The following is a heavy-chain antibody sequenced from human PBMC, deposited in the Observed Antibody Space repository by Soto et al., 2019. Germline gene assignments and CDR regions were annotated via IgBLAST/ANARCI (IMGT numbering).Heavy chain of an antibody. D-gene: IGHD5-18*01. J-gene: IGHJ4*02. CDR2: IYSGGST. CDR3: ARGYSYGYGTMFH. Sequence: EVQLVESGGGLVQPGGSLRLSCAASGFTVSSNYMSWVRQAPGKGVEWVSVIYSGGSTYHADSVKGRFTISRDNSKNTLYLQMNSLRAEDTAVYYGARGYSYGYGTMFHWGQGTLVTVSS. V-gene: IGHV3-66*01. CDR1: GFTVSSNY.